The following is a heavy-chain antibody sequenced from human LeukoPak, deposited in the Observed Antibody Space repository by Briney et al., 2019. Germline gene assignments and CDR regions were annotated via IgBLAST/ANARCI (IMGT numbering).Heavy chain of an antibody. CDR2: ISSSSSYI. CDR3: ARNSSSWYYFDY. V-gene: IGHV3-21*01. Sequence: GGSLRLSCAASGFTFSYYSMNWVRRAPGQGLERVSSISSSSSYIYYADSVKGRFTISRDNAKNSLYLQMNSLRAEDTAVYYCARNSSSWYYFDYWGQGTLVTVSS. J-gene: IGHJ4*02. CDR1: GFTFSYYS. D-gene: IGHD6-13*01.